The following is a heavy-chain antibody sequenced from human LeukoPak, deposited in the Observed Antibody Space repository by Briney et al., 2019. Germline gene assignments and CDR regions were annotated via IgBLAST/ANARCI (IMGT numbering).Heavy chain of an antibody. CDR3: ARGDNWTGYFGY. D-gene: IGHD3/OR15-3a*01. CDR1: GGSITGYY. CDR2: IYSSGSI. Sequence: SGGSITGYYWNWVRQPAGKGLEWIGRIYSSGSINYNPSLKSRVTMSVDTSKNRFSLRLNSVTAADTAVYYCARGDNWTGYFGYWGQGTLVTVSS. V-gene: IGHV4-4*07. J-gene: IGHJ4*02.